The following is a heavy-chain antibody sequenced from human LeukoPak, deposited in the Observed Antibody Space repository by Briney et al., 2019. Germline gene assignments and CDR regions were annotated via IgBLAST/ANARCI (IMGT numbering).Heavy chain of an antibody. CDR1: GXRFTSYW. CDR2: IYPSDSDA. CDR3: VRRNYDILTGYYNDYFDY. J-gene: IGHJ4*02. Sequence: GESLKISCKASGXRFTSYWIGWVRQMPGKGLEWVGIIYPSDSDARYSPSFQGQVTISADKSINTAYLQWSSLKASDTAMYYCVRRNYDILTGYYNDYFDYWGQGTLVTVSS. V-gene: IGHV5-51*01. D-gene: IGHD3-9*01.